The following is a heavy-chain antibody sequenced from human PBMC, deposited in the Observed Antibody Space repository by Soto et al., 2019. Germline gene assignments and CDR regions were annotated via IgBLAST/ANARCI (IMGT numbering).Heavy chain of an antibody. D-gene: IGHD2-15*01. CDR2: IIPIFGTA. CDR1: GGTFSSYA. CDR3: ARYCSGGSCYSNKSYYYYGMDV. Sequence: QVQLVQSGAEVKKPGSSVKVSCKASGGTFSSYAISWVRQAPGQGLEWMGGIIPIFGTANYAQKVQGRVTITADESTSTAYMELSSLRSEDTAVYYCARYCSGGSCYSNKSYYYYGMDVWGQGTTVTVSS. V-gene: IGHV1-69*01. J-gene: IGHJ6*02.